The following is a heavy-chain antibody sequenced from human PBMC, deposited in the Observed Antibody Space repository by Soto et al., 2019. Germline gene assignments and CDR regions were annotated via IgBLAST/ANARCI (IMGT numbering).Heavy chain of an antibody. Sequence: QVQLVQSGAEVKKPGSSVKVSCKASGGTFSSYAISWVRQAPGQGLEWMGGIIPIFGTANYAQKFQGRVTITADEAKSTAYMEPSSLRSEDRAVYYCARGGGIVVVTAPAYGMDVWGQGTTVTVSS. CDR3: ARGGGIVVVTAPAYGMDV. V-gene: IGHV1-69*12. J-gene: IGHJ6*02. CDR1: GGTFSSYA. CDR2: IIPIFGTA. D-gene: IGHD2-21*02.